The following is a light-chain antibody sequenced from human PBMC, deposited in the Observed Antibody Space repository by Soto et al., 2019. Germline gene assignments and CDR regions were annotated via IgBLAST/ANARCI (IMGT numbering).Light chain of an antibody. Sequence: QSVLTQPPSVSAAPGQKVTISCSGSSSNIGNNYVSWYQQLPGTAPKLLIYDSNKRPSGIPDRFSGSKSGTSATLGITGLQMGDEADYYCGTWDSTLGAVVFGGGTKLPVL. CDR3: GTWDSTLGAVV. J-gene: IGLJ2*01. V-gene: IGLV1-51*01. CDR1: SSNIGNNY. CDR2: DSN.